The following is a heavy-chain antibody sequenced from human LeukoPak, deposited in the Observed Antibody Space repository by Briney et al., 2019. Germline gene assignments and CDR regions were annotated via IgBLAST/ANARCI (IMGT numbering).Heavy chain of an antibody. CDR2: IYVGGST. Sequence: TGGSLRLSCAASGFTVSANYMSWARQAPGEGLEWVSLIYVGGSTYYADSVKGRFTVSRDNSKNTLFLQMNSLRAEDTALYYCARSGYYNYKYFDSWGQGALVTVSS. J-gene: IGHJ4*02. CDR1: GFTVSANY. D-gene: IGHD3-9*01. V-gene: IGHV3-53*01. CDR3: ARSGYYNYKYFDS.